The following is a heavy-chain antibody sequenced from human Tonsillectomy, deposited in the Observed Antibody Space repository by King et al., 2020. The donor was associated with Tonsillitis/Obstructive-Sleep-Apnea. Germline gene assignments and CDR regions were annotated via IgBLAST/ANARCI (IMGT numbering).Heavy chain of an antibody. CDR3: ARQGSLSSSRPDHYYYYLEV. Sequence: DGQLVQSGAEVKKPGESLKISCKGSGYSFTNYWIGWVRQMPGKGLEWMGIIYPGDSNTKYSPSFQGQVTISADKSISTAFLQWSSLKASDTAMYYCARQGSLSSSRPDHYYYYLEVWGKGATGTV. V-gene: IGHV5-51*01. CDR2: IYPGDSNT. J-gene: IGHJ6*03. D-gene: IGHD6-13*01. CDR1: GYSFTNYW.